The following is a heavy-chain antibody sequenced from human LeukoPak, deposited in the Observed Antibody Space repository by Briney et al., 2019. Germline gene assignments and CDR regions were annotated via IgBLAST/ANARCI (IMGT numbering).Heavy chain of an antibody. CDR2: TSSSDAGT. CDR1: GFALSSYS. V-gene: IGHV3-23*01. J-gene: IGHJ4*02. Sequence: GGSLRLSCAASGFALSSYSMSWVRQAPGKGLEWVSATSSSDAGTYHAESVRGRFTISRDNSKNTLYLQMNSLRADDAAVYYCARAPVTSCRGAFCYPFDIWGQGTLVTVSS. D-gene: IGHD2-15*01. CDR3: ARAPVTSCRGAFCYPFDI.